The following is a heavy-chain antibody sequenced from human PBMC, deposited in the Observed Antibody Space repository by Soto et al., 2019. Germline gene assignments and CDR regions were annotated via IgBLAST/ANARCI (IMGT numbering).Heavy chain of an antibody. CDR1: GFTVSSHY. Sequence: EVQLVESGGDLVQPGGSLRLSCAASGFTVSSHYMNWVRQAPGKGLEWVSLIQSGGSTFYADSVKGRFTISRDNSQNTLFLQMNSLRVEDTAMYYCSRDDVYCSGGSCYGVTMDVWGRGTTVTVS. J-gene: IGHJ6*03. D-gene: IGHD2-15*01. V-gene: IGHV3-66*01. CDR3: SRDDVYCSGGSCYGVTMDV. CDR2: IQSGGST.